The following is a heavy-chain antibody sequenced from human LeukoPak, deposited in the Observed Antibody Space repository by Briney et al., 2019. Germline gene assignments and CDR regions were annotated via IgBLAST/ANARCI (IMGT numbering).Heavy chain of an antibody. CDR2: IYYSGST. CDR1: GGSISSSSYY. CDR3: AREDCSGGSCYSYYYYYYGMDV. J-gene: IGHJ6*02. V-gene: IGHV4-39*07. D-gene: IGHD2-15*01. Sequence: PSETLSLTCTVSGGSISSSSYYWGWIRQPPGKGLEWIGSIYYSGSTYYNPSLKSRVTISVDTSKNQFSLKLSSVTAADTAVYYCAREDCSGGSCYSYYYYYYGMDVWGQGTTVTVSS.